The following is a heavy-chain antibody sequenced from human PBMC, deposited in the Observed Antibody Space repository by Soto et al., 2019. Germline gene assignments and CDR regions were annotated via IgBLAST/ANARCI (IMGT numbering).Heavy chain of an antibody. J-gene: IGHJ4*02. CDR1: GFTFSSYG. V-gene: IGHV3-30*18. CDR2: ISYDGSNK. Sequence: PGGSMGLSCAASGFTFSSYGMPWVRQAPGKGLEWVAVISYDGSNKYYANSVKGRFTISRDNSKNTLYLQMNSLRAEDTAVYYFGKDPSRAAAGSFDYWGQGTLGTVSS. D-gene: IGHD6-13*01. CDR3: GKDPSRAAAGSFDY.